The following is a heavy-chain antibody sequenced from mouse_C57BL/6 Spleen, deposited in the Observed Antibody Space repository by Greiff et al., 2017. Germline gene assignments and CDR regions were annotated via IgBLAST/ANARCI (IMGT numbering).Heavy chain of an antibody. CDR2: ISDGGSYT. Sequence: EVKLVESGGGLVKPGGSLKLSCAASGFTFSSYAMSWVRQTPEKRLEWVATISDGGSYTYYPDNVKGRFTISRDNAKNNLYLQMSHLKSEDTAMYYCARDRGYGSSGSFYAMDYWGQGTSVTVSS. V-gene: IGHV5-4*01. D-gene: IGHD1-1*01. CDR3: ARDRGYGSSGSFYAMDY. CDR1: GFTFSSYA. J-gene: IGHJ4*01.